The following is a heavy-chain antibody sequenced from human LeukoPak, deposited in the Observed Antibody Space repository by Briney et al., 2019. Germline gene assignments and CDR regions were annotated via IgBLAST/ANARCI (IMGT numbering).Heavy chain of an antibody. J-gene: IGHJ4*02. CDR2: ISSSSSYI. D-gene: IGHD5-18*01. CDR3: VIAFNAGYLNSYGYLDFDY. V-gene: IGHV3-21*01. CDR1: GFTFSSYS. Sequence: PGGSLRLSCAASGFTFSSYSMNWVRQAPGKGLEWVSSISSSSSYIYYADSVKGRFTISRDNAKNSLYLQMNSLRAEDTAVYYCVIAFNAGYLNSYGYLDFDYWGQGTLVTVSS.